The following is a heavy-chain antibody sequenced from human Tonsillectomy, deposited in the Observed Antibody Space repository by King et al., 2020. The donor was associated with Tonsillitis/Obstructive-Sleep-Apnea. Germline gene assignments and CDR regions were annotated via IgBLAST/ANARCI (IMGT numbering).Heavy chain of an antibody. D-gene: IGHD2-15*01. J-gene: IGHJ4*02. CDR3: ARARGLLALSEIWNFDY. Sequence: VQLVESGGGLVQPGGSLRLSCAASGFTFSSYEMNWVRQAPGKGLEWVSYISSSGSTIYYADSVKGRFTISRDNAKNSLYLQMNSLRAEDTAVYYCARARGLLALSEIWNFDYWGQGTLVTVSS. V-gene: IGHV3-48*03. CDR1: GFTFSSYE. CDR2: ISSSGSTI.